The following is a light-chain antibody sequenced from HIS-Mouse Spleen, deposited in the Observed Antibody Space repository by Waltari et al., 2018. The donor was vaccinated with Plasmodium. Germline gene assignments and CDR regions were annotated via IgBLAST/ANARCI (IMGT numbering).Light chain of an antibody. V-gene: IGKV3-15*01. CDR1: QSVSSN. Sequence: EIVMTQSPATLSVSPGERATLSCRASQSVSSNLAWYQKKPGQAPRLLIYVSSTRATGITAKFSGSWSGTECTLTISSLQSEDFAVYYCQQYNNWSFTFGPGTKVDIK. CDR3: QQYNNWSFT. CDR2: VSS. J-gene: IGKJ3*01.